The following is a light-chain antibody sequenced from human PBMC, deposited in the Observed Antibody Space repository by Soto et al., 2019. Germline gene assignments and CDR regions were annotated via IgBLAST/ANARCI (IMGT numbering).Light chain of an antibody. V-gene: IGLV1-40*01. J-gene: IGLJ3*02. CDR2: GNS. CDR3: QSYDSSLRGWV. Sequence: QSVLTQPPSVSGAPGQRVTISCTESSSNIGAGYDVHWYQQLPGTAPKLLIYGNSNRPSGVPERFSGSKSGTSASLAITGLQAEDEADYYCQSYDSSLRGWVFGGGTKLTVL. CDR1: SSNIGAGYD.